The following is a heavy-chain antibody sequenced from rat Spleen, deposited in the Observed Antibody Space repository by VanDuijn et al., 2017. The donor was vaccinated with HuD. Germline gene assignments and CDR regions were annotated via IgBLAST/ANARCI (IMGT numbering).Heavy chain of an antibody. D-gene: IGHD1-11*01. Sequence: EVQLVESGGGLVQPGRSMKLSCAASGFTFSNYHMAWVRQAPTKGLEWVASISTGGGDTYYRDSVRGRFTISRDNAKSTLYLQVDSLRSEDTATYYCARHLVYGGSLFYFDYWGQGVMVTVSS. J-gene: IGHJ2*01. V-gene: IGHV5-25*01. CDR1: GFTFSNYH. CDR2: ISTGGGDT. CDR3: ARHLVYGGSLFYFDY.